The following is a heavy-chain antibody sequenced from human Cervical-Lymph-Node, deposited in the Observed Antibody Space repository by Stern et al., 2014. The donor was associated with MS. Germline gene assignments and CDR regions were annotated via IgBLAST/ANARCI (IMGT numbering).Heavy chain of an antibody. D-gene: IGHD6-19*01. CDR3: AREGTETAVAAFDL. Sequence: VQLVQSGAEVRKPGSSVTVSCKASGGTFSSHSFSWVRQAPGQGLEWMGQIIPILNSANYAQKFQGRVTMTADGSTSTVYMELSSLRSEDTAVYYCAREGTETAVAAFDLWGQGTLVTVSS. CDR2: IIPILNSA. V-gene: IGHV1-69*01. CDR1: GGTFSSHS. J-gene: IGHJ4*02.